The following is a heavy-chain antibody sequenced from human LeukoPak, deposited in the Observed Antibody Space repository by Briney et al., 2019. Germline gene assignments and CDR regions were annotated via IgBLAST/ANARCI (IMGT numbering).Heavy chain of an antibody. CDR2: INSDGSST. V-gene: IGHV3-74*01. Sequence: QSGGSLRLSCAASGFTFSSYWMHWVRQAPGKGLVWVSRINSDGSSTSYADSVKGRFTISRDNAKNTLYLQMNSLRAEDTAVYYCASGTGDGGTHPGVPYFQHWGQGTLVTVSS. D-gene: IGHD2-15*01. CDR1: GFTFSSYW. CDR3: ASGTGDGGTHPGVPYFQH. J-gene: IGHJ1*01.